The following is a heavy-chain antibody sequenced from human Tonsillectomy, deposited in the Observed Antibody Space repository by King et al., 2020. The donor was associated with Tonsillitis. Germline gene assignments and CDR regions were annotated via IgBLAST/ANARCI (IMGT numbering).Heavy chain of an antibody. D-gene: IGHD5-18*01. CDR2: IYPGDSDT. CDR1: GYYFTNYW. CDR3: RAPPDTAMVMVDS. V-gene: IGHV5-51*01. Sequence: QLVQSGAEVKKPGESLKISCKGSGYYFTNYWIGWVRQMPGKGLEWMGIIYPGDSDTRYSPSFQGQVTISADKSISTAYLQWSSLKASDTAMYYCRAPPDTAMVMVDSWGQGTLVTVSS. J-gene: IGHJ4*02.